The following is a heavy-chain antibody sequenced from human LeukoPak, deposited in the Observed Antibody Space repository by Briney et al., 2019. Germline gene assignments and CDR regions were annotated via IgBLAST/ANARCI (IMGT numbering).Heavy chain of an antibody. Sequence: GGSLRLSCAASGFTLSNLDMNWVRQAPGKGLEWVSYINSRGNIIYYGDSVRGRFTISRDSAKNSLFLQMNSLRAEDTAVYYCARALKYDSDSANEYYEYFQHWGQGTLVTVSS. J-gene: IGHJ1*01. V-gene: IGHV3-48*03. CDR2: INSRGNII. CDR3: ARALKYDSDSANEYYEYFQH. CDR1: GFTLSNLD. D-gene: IGHD3-22*01.